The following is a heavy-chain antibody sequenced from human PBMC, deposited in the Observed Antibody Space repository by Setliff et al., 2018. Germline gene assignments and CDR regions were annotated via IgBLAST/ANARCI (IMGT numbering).Heavy chain of an antibody. D-gene: IGHD2-15*01. V-gene: IGHV3-15*07. CDR3: TLANSDANCAGLNWFDP. J-gene: IGHJ5*02. Sequence: ASLRLSCAVSGFTFSKARMTWGRPAPGEGLEWVGRIRSKTDAGTTDYAAPVKGMFTISRDHSKNTMYLQMNSLKTEDTAVYYCTLANSDANCAGLNWFDPWGQGTLVTVSS. CDR1: GFTFSKAR. CDR2: IRSKTDAGTT.